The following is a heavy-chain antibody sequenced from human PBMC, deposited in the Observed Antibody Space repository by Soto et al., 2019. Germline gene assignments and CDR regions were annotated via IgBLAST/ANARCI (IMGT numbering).Heavy chain of an antibody. CDR3: ASPAFDDGDYEFYYYCGMDV. Sequence: QLQLQESGPGLVKPSETLSLTCTVSGGSISSSSYYWGWIRQPPGKGLEWIGSIYYSGSTYYNPSLKSRVPTAAATSTNQFSLKLSSVTAADTAVYYCASPAFDDGDYEFYYYCGMDVWGQGTTVTVSS. J-gene: IGHJ6*02. CDR2: IYYSGST. CDR1: GGSISSSSYY. V-gene: IGHV4-39*01. D-gene: IGHD4-17*01.